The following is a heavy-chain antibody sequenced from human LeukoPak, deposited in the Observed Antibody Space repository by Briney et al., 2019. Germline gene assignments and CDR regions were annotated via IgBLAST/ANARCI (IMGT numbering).Heavy chain of an antibody. D-gene: IGHD2/OR15-2a*01. Sequence: ASVTVSCTASGYTFTAYGISWVRQAPGQGLEWMGWISGYNGNTNYAQKLQGRVTMTTDTSTSKAYMELRSLRSDDTAVYYCARKYYNFDYWGQGTLVTVSS. CDR1: GYTFTAYG. V-gene: IGHV1-18*01. CDR3: ARKYYNFDY. CDR2: ISGYNGNT. J-gene: IGHJ4*02.